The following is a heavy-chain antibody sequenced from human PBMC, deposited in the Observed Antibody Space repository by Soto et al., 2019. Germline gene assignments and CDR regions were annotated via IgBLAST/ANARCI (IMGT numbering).Heavy chain of an antibody. V-gene: IGHV6-1*01. J-gene: IGHJ4*02. CDR3: ARDSSGRNTIDY. CDR1: GDSVSSNFAA. Sequence: SQTLSLTCALSGDSVSSNFAAWNWIRQSPSRGLEWLGRTYYRKSKWYNDYALSVKSRLIINPDTFRNQFSLQLKSVTPEDTAVYDCARDSSGRNTIDYWGQGTLVTVSS. CDR2: TYYRKSKWYN. D-gene: IGHD3-22*01.